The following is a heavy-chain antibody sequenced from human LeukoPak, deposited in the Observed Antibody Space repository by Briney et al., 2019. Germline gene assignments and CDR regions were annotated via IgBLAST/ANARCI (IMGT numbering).Heavy chain of an antibody. CDR3: ARGRRPRFMITFGGVIAYFDY. V-gene: IGHV4-34*01. D-gene: IGHD3-16*02. J-gene: IGHJ4*02. CDR2: INHSGST. Sequence: SETLSLTCAAYGGSFSGYYWSWIRQPPGKGLEWIGEINHSGSTNYNPSLKSRVTISVDTSKNQFSLKLSSVTAADTAVYYCARGRRPRFMITFGGVIAYFDYWGQGTLVTVSS. CDR1: GGSFSGYY.